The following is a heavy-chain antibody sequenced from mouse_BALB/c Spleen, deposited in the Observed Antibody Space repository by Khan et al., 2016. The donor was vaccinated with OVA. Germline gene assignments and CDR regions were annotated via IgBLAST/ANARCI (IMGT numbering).Heavy chain of an antibody. J-gene: IGHJ2*01. CDR3: ARNRESDYFDY. CDR1: GFSLTSYG. Sequence: QMQLKESGPGLVAPSQSLSITCTVSGFSLTSYGIHWVRQPPGKGLEWLGIIWAGGSTNYNSALMSRLSISKDNSRSQVFLKMNSLQTDDTAMYFCARNRESDYFDYWGQGTTLTVSS. V-gene: IGHV2-9*02. CDR2: IWAGGST.